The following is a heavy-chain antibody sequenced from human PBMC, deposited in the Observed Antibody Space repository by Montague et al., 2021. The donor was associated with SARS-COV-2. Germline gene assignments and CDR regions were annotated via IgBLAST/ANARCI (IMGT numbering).Heavy chain of an antibody. Sequence: PALVKPTQTLTLTCIFSGFSLSTSGMCVSWIRQPPGKALEWLARIDWDDDKYYSTSLKTRLTTSKDTSKNQVVLTMTNMDPVDTATYYCARRTYDILTGYDYGMDVWGQGTTVTVSS. J-gene: IGHJ6*02. V-gene: IGHV2-70*11. CDR3: ARRTYDILTGYDYGMDV. CDR1: GFSLSTSGMC. D-gene: IGHD3-9*01. CDR2: IDWDDDK.